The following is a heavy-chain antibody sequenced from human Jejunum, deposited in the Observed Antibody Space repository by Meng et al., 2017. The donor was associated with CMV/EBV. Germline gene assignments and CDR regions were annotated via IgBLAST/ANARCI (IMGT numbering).Heavy chain of an antibody. V-gene: IGHV5-51*01. J-gene: IGHJ3*02. Sequence: NYWIGWVRQMPGKGLEWMGIIYPGDSDTRYSPSFQGQVTISADKSITIAYLQWRSLKASDTAIYYCATFSGYCSSASCYKGAFDMWGQGTRVTVSS. D-gene: IGHD2-2*02. CDR1: NYW. CDR2: IYPGDSDT. CDR3: ATFSGYCSSASCYKGAFDM.